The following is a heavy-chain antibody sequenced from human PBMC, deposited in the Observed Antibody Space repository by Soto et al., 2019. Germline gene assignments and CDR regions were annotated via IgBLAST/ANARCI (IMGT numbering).Heavy chain of an antibody. CDR1: GGSISSSIYY. J-gene: IGHJ6*02. CDR3: AGGDYYHSSGYYFYYYTMDV. V-gene: IGHV4-39*01. D-gene: IGHD3-22*01. Sequence: SETLSLTCTVSGGSISSSIYYWGWIRQPPGKGLEWIGNVYYGGSTYYNPSLKSRVTISVETSKSQFSLKLSSVTAADTAVYYCAGGDYYHSSGYYFYYYTMDVWGQGTTVTVSS. CDR2: VYYGGST.